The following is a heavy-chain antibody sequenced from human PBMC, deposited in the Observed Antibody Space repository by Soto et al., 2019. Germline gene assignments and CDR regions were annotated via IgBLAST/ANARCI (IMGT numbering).Heavy chain of an antibody. V-gene: IGHV5-51*01. CDR1: GYSFTSYW. CDR2: IYPGDSDT. J-gene: IGHJ3*02. D-gene: IGHD4-17*01. CDR3: ARQKDYGDYGMLAFDI. Sequence: PGESLKISCKGSGYSFTSYWIGWVRQMSGKGLEWMGIIYPGDSDTRYSPSFQGQVTISADKSISTAYLQWSSLKASDTAMYYCARQKDYGDYGMLAFDIWGQGTMVTVSS.